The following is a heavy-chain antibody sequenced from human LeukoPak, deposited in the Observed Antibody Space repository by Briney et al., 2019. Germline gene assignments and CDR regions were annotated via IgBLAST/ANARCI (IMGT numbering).Heavy chain of an antibody. CDR2: ISAYNGNT. CDR3: ARDSPNYIWGSYRTRDV. Sequence: ASVKVSCKASGYTFTNYGISGVRQAPGQGLEWMGWISAYNGNTNYAQKLQGRVTMTTDTSTSTASMELRSLRSDDTAVYYCARDSPNYIWGSYRTRDVWGQGTTVLVSS. CDR1: GYTFTNYG. D-gene: IGHD3-16*02. J-gene: IGHJ6*02. V-gene: IGHV1-18*01.